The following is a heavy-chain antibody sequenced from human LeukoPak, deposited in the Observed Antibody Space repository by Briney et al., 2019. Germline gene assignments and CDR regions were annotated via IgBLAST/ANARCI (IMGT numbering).Heavy chain of an antibody. V-gene: IGHV3-21*01. CDR2: ISSSSSYI. CDR1: GFTFSSYS. D-gene: IGHD2-2*01. CDR3: ARDPKNRGYCSSTSCYEVDY. J-gene: IGHJ4*02. Sequence: PGGSLRLSRAASGFTFSSYSMNWVRQAPGKGLEWVSSISSSSSYIYYADSVKGRFTISRDNAKNSLYLQMNSLRAEDTAVYYCARDPKNRGYCSSTSCYEVDYWGQGTLVTVSS.